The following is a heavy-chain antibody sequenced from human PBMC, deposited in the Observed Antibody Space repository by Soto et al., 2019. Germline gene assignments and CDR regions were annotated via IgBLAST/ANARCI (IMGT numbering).Heavy chain of an antibody. CDR1: GGTFSSYA. J-gene: IGHJ6*02. CDR3: ARVALGYDYADV. CDR2: IIPIFGTA. Sequence: GASVKVFCKASGGTFSSYAISWVRQAPGQGLEWMGGIIPIFGTANYAQKFQGRVTITADESTSTAYMELSSLRSEDTAVYYCARVALGYDYADVWGQGTTVTVSS. D-gene: IGHD4-17*01. V-gene: IGHV1-69*13.